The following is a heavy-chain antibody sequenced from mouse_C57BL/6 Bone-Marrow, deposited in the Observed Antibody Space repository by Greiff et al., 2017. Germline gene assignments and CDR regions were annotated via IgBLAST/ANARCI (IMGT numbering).Heavy chain of an antibody. Sequence: EVQGVESGGGLVKPGGSLKLSCASSGFTLRSYAMSWFRLTPDKRLEWVATLSDRVSYNYYPDIVKGRFPISSANARTDLYLQMSQLKSENTAMYYCARDDLLLHDADRGQGTLVTVCA. CDR3: ARDDLLLHDAD. CDR1: GFTLRSYA. V-gene: IGHV5-4*01. J-gene: IGHJ3*01. CDR2: LSDRVSYN. D-gene: IGHD1-1*01.